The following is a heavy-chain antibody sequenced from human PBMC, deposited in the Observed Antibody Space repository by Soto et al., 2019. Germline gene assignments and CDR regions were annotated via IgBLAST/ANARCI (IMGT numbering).Heavy chain of an antibody. CDR3: VKVAKSGVVTEYCDS. V-gene: IGHV3-23*01. CDR2: ISSSGRRT. CDR1: GFTFANYG. J-gene: IGHJ4*02. Sequence: GGSLRLSCGTSGFTFANYGMGWVRQAPGKGLSWVSGISSSGRRTYYADSVKGRFTISRDNSKNTLFLQMDSLRADDTAVYYCVKVAKSGVVTEYCDSWGQGSLVTVSS. D-gene: IGHD3-3*01.